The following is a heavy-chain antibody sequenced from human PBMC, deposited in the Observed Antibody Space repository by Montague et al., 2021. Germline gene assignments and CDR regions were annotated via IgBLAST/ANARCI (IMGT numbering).Heavy chain of an antibody. CDR2: ISPSGDT. CDR1: GFTFGGYS. V-gene: IGHV3-23*01. CDR3: VKTSSGTYDS. Sequence: SLRLSCAASGFTFGGYSMAWVRQAPGRGLEWVSFISPSGDTFYAESVKGRFIVSRDNSNNALYLHLNSLRGEDSAIYYCVKTSSGTYDSWGPGTLATVSS. D-gene: IGHD1-26*01. J-gene: IGHJ5*01.